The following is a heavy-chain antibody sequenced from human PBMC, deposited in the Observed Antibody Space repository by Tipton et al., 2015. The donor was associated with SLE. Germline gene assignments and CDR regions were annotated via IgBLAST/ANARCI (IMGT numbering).Heavy chain of an antibody. CDR1: GGSFSGYY. Sequence: TLSLTCAVYGGSFSGYYWSWIRQPPGKGLEWIGEINHSGSTNYNPSLKSRITISVDTSKNQFSLKLSSVTAADTAVYYCARISGSSSNFYYWGQGTLVTVSA. D-gene: IGHD6-6*01. CDR2: INHSGST. V-gene: IGHV4-34*01. CDR3: ARISGSSSNFYY. J-gene: IGHJ4*02.